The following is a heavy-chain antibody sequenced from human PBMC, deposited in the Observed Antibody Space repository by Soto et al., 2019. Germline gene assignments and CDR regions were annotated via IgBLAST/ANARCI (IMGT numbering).Heavy chain of an antibody. Sequence: EVQLVESGGGWVQPGGSLSLSCAASAFTFNNYAMSWVRQAPGKGLEWVSGSGGSGRTTYYADSVKGRFTISRDNSNNTLSLQMNSLRAEYTAVYYSAKSRYSASSGDFYYYWGQGTLVTVSS. V-gene: IGHV3-23*04. J-gene: IGHJ4*02. D-gene: IGHD3-22*01. CDR1: AFTFNNYA. CDR3: AKSRYSASSGDFYYY. CDR2: SGGSGRTT.